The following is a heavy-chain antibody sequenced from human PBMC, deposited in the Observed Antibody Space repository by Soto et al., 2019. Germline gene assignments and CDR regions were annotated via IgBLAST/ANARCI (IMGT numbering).Heavy chain of an antibody. V-gene: IGHV3-48*03. Sequence: VGSLRLSCAASGFTFSSYEMNWVRQAPGKGLEWVSYISSSGSTIYYADSVKGRFTISRDNAKNSLYLQMNSLRAEDTAVYYCARGSARSPPSDYSPATWGQGTLVTVSS. CDR1: GFTFSSYE. J-gene: IGHJ5*02. D-gene: IGHD4-4*01. CDR2: ISSSGSTI. CDR3: ARGSARSPPSDYSPAT.